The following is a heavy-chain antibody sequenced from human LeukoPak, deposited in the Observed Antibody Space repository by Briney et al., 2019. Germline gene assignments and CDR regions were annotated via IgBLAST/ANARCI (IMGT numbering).Heavy chain of an antibody. V-gene: IGHV3-23*01. CDR3: AKDRVAASDI. CDR2: VIGSGKST. J-gene: IGHJ3*02. D-gene: IGHD6-19*01. CDR1: GFTFNTYA. Sequence: GGSLRLSCAASGFTFNTYAMSWVRQAPGKGLEWVSGVIGSGKSTFYADSVKGRFTISRDNFRNTLYLQMNSLRAEDTAVYYCAKDRVAASDIWGQGTMVTVSS.